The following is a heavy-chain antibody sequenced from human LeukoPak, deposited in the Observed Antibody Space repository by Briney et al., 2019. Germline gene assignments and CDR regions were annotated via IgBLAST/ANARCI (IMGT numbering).Heavy chain of an antibody. J-gene: IGHJ4*02. CDR2: ISGSGDST. CDR3: ARTIADYFDY. Sequence: GGSLRLSCAASGFTFSTYAVNWVRQAPGKGLEWVSAISGSGDSTYYADSVKGRFTISRDNSKDTLYLQMSSVRVDDTAVYYCARTIADYFDYWGQGTLVTVSS. CDR1: GFTFSTYA. V-gene: IGHV3-23*01. D-gene: IGHD4/OR15-4a*01.